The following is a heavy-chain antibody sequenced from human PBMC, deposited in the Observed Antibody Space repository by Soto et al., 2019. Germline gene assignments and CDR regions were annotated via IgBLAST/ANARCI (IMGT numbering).Heavy chain of an antibody. CDR2: INHSGST. D-gene: IGHD6-13*01. Sequence: QVQLQQCGAGLLKPSETLSLTCAVYGGSFSGYYWSWIRQPPGKGLEWIGEINHSGSTNYNPSLKSRVTISVDTSKNQFSLKLSSVTAAYTAVYYCARSGGSSWYGHNWFDPWGQGTLVTVSS. CDR1: GGSFSGYY. CDR3: ARSGGSSWYGHNWFDP. V-gene: IGHV4-34*01. J-gene: IGHJ5*02.